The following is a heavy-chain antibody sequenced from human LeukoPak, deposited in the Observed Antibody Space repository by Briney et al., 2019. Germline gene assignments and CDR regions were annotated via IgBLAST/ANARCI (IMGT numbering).Heavy chain of an antibody. J-gene: IGHJ4*02. Sequence: PGGSLRLSCAASGFTFSSYAMHWVRQAPGKGLEWVAVISYDGSNKYYADSVKGRFTISRDNSKNTLYLQMNSLRAEDTAVYYCARSLPNGFDWLLMNFDYWGQGTLVTVSS. V-gene: IGHV3-30*04. CDR2: ISYDGSNK. D-gene: IGHD3-9*01. CDR1: GFTFSSYA. CDR3: ARSLPNGFDWLLMNFDY.